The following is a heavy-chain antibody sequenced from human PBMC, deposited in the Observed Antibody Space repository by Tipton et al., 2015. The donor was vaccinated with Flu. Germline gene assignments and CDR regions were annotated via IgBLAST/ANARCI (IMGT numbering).Heavy chain of an antibody. CDR1: DYSISSGYY. Sequence: TLSLTCAVSDYSISSGYYWGWIRQPPGKGLEWIGFFDDTGISNYNPSLKSRVTIAVDTSRHQFSLKLTSVTAADTAVYYCARRKAAKAAFDIWGQGTMVTVSS. J-gene: IGHJ3*02. CDR3: ARRKAAKAAFDI. V-gene: IGHV4-38-2*01. CDR2: FDDTGIS. D-gene: IGHD2-15*01.